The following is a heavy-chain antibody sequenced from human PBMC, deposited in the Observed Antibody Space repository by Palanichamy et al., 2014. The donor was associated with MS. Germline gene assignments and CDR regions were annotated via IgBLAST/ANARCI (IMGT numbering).Heavy chain of an antibody. V-gene: IGHV3-48*02. J-gene: IGHJ4*02. CDR2: ISNSDKTI. Sequence: EVQLVESGGGLVQPGGPLRLSCAASGFSLSSHGMNWVRQAPGKGLEWVSYISNSDKTIYYAESVKGRFTISRDNARNSLYLQMNRLRDEDTAVYYCVRDRGGTTWGELDFWGQGTLVTVSS. D-gene: IGHD1-7*01. CDR3: VRDRGGTTWGELDF. CDR1: GFSLSSHG.